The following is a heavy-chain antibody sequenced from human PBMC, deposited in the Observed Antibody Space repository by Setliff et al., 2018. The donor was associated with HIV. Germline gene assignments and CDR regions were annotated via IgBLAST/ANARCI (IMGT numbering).Heavy chain of an antibody. J-gene: IGHJ3*01. Sequence: VASVKVSCKSSAGSYSIFAINWVRQAPGQGLEWMGGMMTIFSTTNYARKFQGSVTITTDESTGTAYMELSNLRSEDTAVYYCATEGAGGSYQRASALDLWGQGTMVTVSS. CDR3: ATEGAGGSYQRASALDL. CDR2: MMTIFSTT. V-gene: IGHV1-69*05. D-gene: IGHD1-26*01. CDR1: AGSYSIFA.